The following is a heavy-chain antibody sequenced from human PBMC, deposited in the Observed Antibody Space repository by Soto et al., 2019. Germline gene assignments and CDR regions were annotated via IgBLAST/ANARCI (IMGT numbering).Heavy chain of an antibody. D-gene: IGHD6-19*01. CDR1: GFTVGNTY. J-gene: IGHJ4*02. Sequence: EVQLVETGGGLIQPGGSLRLSCAASGFTVGNTYMSWVRQAPGKGLEWVSIIYSGGSTYYADSVKGRFTISRDNSNNILYLQMNSLRAEDTAVYYCARDDSGPFQYWGQGTLVTVSS. V-gene: IGHV3-53*02. CDR3: ARDDSGPFQY. CDR2: IYSGGST.